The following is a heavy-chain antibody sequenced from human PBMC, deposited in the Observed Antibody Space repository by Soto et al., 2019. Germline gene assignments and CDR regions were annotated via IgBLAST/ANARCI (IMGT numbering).Heavy chain of an antibody. V-gene: IGHV4-34*01. D-gene: IGHD3-16*01. CDR2: SNHSGST. CDR3: ASDRNLGY. J-gene: IGHJ4*02. CDR1: AGSLIVYY. Sequence: SETLSRTGSVYAGSLIVYYWSCIRQPPGKGLEWMGESNHSGSTNYNPSLKVRVTVSVDTAKNQCSLKLSSVPAANTAVYYCASDRNLGYWGQGDLVSVSS.